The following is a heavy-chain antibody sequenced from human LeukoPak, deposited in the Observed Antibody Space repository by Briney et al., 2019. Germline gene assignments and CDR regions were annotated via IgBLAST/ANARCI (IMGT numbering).Heavy chain of an antibody. Sequence: GGSLRLSCAVSGLPFSHYDMNWVRQAPGKGLEWVSSISSSSYIYYADSVKGRFTISRDNAKNSLYLQMNSLRAEDTAVYYCARGSYSDDAFDIWGQGTMVTVSS. V-gene: IGHV3-69-1*01. CDR2: ISSSSYI. CDR1: GLPFSHYD. D-gene: IGHD1-26*01. CDR3: ARGSYSDDAFDI. J-gene: IGHJ3*02.